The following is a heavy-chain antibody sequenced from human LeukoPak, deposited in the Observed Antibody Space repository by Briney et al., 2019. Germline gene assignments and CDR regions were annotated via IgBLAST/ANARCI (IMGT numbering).Heavy chain of an antibody. D-gene: IGHD6-13*01. V-gene: IGHV3-21*01. Sequence: GGSLRLSCAASEFTFSNYNMNWVRQAPGKGLEWVSSISSSTSYIYYADSVKGRFTISRDNAKSSLYLQMNSLRAEDTAVYYCARIGEQHLIHYLDYWGQGTPVTVSS. CDR3: ARIGEQHLIHYLDY. CDR2: ISSSTSYI. CDR1: EFTFSNYN. J-gene: IGHJ4*02.